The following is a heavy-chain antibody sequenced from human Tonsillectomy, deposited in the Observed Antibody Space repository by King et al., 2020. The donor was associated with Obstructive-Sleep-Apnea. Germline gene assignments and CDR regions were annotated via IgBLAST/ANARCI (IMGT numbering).Heavy chain of an antibody. D-gene: IGHD3-22*01. Sequence: VQLVESGGGVVQPGRSLRLSCAASGFTFSSYAMHWVRQAPGKGLEWVAVISYDGSNKYYADSVKGRFTISRDNSKNTLYLQMNSLRAEDTAVYYCARVGIKIVVVNHIDYWGQGTLVTVSS. CDR3: ARVGIKIVVVNHIDY. J-gene: IGHJ4*02. CDR1: GFTFSSYA. CDR2: ISYDGSNK. V-gene: IGHV3-30*04.